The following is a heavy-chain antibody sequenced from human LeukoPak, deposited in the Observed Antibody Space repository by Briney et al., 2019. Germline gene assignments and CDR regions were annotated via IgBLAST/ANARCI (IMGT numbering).Heavy chain of an antibody. J-gene: IGHJ4*02. Sequence: SETLSLTCSVSGVSISSYYWNWIRQSPGKGLEWIGYIYYSGNTYYNPSLNSRVTISIDTSKNQFSLRLTSVTDADTAVSYCAGDTYGSDYWGQGTLVTVSS. CDR3: AGDTYGSDY. CDR1: GVSISSYY. D-gene: IGHD3-10*01. CDR2: IYYSGNT. V-gene: IGHV4-59*01.